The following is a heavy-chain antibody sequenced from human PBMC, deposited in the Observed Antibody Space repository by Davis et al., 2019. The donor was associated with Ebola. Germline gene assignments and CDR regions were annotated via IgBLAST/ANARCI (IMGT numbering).Heavy chain of an antibody. Sequence: AASVKVSCKASGYTFTSYGISWVRQAPGQGLEWMGWISAYNGNTNYAQKLQGRVTMTTDTSTSTAYMELRSLRSDDTAVYYCARVLTWYYYDSSGYGSSSFFDYWGQGTLVTVSS. J-gene: IGHJ4*02. CDR2: ISAYNGNT. D-gene: IGHD3-22*01. CDR1: GYTFTSYG. V-gene: IGHV1-18*01. CDR3: ARVLTWYYYDSSGYGSSSFFDY.